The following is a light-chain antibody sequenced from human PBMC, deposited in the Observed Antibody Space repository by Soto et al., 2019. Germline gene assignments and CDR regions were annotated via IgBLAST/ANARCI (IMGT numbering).Light chain of an antibody. J-gene: IGLJ3*02. CDR3: LAYGRGGALL. Sequence: QSALTKPASVSGSPGQSITISCTGTSSDVGGYNYVSWYQQHPGRAPKLVIYEVDNRPSNVSARFSGSKRGNTASLTISGLQSEDDADYYCLAYGRGGALLFGGGTKLTVL. CDR1: SSDVGGYNY. CDR2: EVD. V-gene: IGLV2-14*03.